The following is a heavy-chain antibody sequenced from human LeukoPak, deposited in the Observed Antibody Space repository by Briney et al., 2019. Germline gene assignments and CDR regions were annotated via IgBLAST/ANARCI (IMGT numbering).Heavy chain of an antibody. J-gene: IGHJ4*02. CDR1: GGSISSSSYY. CDR3: ARVIRAQQLVKGTIDY. V-gene: IGHV4-39*07. CDR2: IYYSGST. Sequence: SETLSLTCTVSGGSISSSSYYWGWMRPPPGKGREGIGSIYYSGSTYYNPPLKCRVTIAVNTSKHQFSLKLSTVTAADTDVYYCARVIRAQQLVKGTIDYWGQGTLVTVSS. D-gene: IGHD6-13*01.